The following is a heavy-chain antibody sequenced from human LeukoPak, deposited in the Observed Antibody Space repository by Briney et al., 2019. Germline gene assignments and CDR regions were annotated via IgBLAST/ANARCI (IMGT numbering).Heavy chain of an antibody. V-gene: IGHV3-15*01. Sequence: GGSLRLSCAASGFTFSNAWMSWVRQAPGKGLEWVGRIKSKTDGGTTDYAAPVKGRFTISRDDSKNTLYLQKNSLKTEDTAVYYCTTDRERYFDWSSPYYFDYWGQGTLVTVSS. D-gene: IGHD3-9*01. CDR3: TTDRERYFDWSSPYYFDY. J-gene: IGHJ4*02. CDR1: GFTFSNAW. CDR2: IKSKTDGGTT.